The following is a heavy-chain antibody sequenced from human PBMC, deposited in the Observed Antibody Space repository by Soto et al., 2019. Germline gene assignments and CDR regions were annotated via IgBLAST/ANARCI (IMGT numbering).Heavy chain of an antibody. CDR2: INPNSGGT. J-gene: IGHJ5*02. CDR3: ARDRLRFLNWFDP. D-gene: IGHD3-3*01. Sequence: ASVKVSCKASGYTFTGYYMHWVRQAPGQGLEWMGWINPNSGGTNYAQKFQGRVTMTRDTSISTAYMELSRLRSDDTAVYYCARDRLRFLNWFDPWGQGTMVPVYS. V-gene: IGHV1-2*02. CDR1: GYTFTGYY.